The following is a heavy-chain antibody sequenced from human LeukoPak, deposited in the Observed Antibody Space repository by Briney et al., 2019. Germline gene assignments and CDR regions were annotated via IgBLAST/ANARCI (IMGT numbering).Heavy chain of an antibody. V-gene: IGHV3-48*01. CDR3: VRDLTIVGVAQVHH. D-gene: IGHD1-26*01. J-gene: IGHJ5*02. CDR2: ISTNSGTI. CDR1: GFTFSIYT. Sequence: GGSLRLSCAASGFTFSIYTMNWVRQAPGKGLEWISYISTNSGTIWYADSVKVRSSISRDNAKNSLFLHMNSLRAEDTAVYYCVRDLTIVGVAQVHHWGQGTLVTVSS.